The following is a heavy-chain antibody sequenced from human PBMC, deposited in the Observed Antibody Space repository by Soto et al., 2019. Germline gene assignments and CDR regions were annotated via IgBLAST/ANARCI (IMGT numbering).Heavy chain of an antibody. J-gene: IGHJ4*02. V-gene: IGHV1-69*13. CDR1: GGTFSSYA. D-gene: IGHD5-12*01. CDR2: IVPIFGTA. CDR3: AREKDGYNYDY. Sequence: SVKVSCKASGGTFSSYAISWVRQAPGQGLEWMGGIVPIFGTANYAQKFQGRVMITADESTSTAYMELSSLRSEDTAVYYCAREKDGYNYDYWGQGTLVTVSS.